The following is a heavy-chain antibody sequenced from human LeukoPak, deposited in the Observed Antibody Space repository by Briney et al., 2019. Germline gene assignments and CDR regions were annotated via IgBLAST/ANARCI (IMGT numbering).Heavy chain of an antibody. Sequence: PGGSLRLSCAASGFTFSDSGMHWVRQAPGKGLEWVAIISFDGSRRFYADSVRGRFTVSRDNSKNTLYLQMNSLRAEDTAVYYCAKDQSRGLAAAGSLDYWGQGTLVTVSS. CDR2: ISFDGSRR. J-gene: IGHJ4*02. CDR1: GFTFSDSG. CDR3: AKDQSRGLAAAGSLDY. V-gene: IGHV3-30*18. D-gene: IGHD6-13*01.